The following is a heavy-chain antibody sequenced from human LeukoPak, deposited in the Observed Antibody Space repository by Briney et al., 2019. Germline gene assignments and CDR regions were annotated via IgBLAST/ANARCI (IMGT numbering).Heavy chain of an antibody. CDR3: AKEVCSSTSCYYDY. D-gene: IGHD2-2*01. CDR2: ISGSGGST. J-gene: IGHJ4*02. Sequence: GRSLRLSCAASGFISSSYAMGWVRHAPGRGLESVSAISGSGGSTYYADSVKGRFTISRDNSKNTLYLQMNSLRAEDTAVYYCAKEVCSSTSCYYDYWGQGTLVTVSS. V-gene: IGHV3-23*01. CDR1: GFISSSYA.